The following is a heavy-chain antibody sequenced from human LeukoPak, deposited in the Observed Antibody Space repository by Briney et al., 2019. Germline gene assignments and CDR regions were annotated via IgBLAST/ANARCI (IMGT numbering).Heavy chain of an antibody. J-gene: IGHJ4*02. CDR1: GFTFSSYS. CDR2: ISSSSSTI. Sequence: GGSLRLSCAASGFTFSSYSMNWVRQAPGKGLEWVSYISSSSSTIYYADSVKGRFTISRDDAKNSLYLQMNSLRAEDTAVYYCARAKMFDYWGQGTLVTVSS. CDR3: ARAKMFDY. V-gene: IGHV3-48*01. D-gene: IGHD5-24*01.